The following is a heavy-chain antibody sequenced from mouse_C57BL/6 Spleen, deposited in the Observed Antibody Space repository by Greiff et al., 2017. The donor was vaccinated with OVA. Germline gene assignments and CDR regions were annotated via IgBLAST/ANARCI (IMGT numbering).Heavy chain of an antibody. J-gene: IGHJ2*01. CDR3: ARKGDYFDY. V-gene: IGHV1-61*01. CDR1: GYTFTSYW. Sequence: VQLQQPGAELVRPGSSVKLSCKASGYTFTSYWMDWVKQRPGQGLEWIGNTYPSDSETHYNQKFKDKATLTVDKSSSTAYMQLSSLTSEDSAVYYCARKGDYFDYWGQGTTLTVSS. CDR2: TYPSDSET.